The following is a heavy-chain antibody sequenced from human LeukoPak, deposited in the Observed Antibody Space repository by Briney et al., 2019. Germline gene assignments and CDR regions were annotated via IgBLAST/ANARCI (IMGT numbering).Heavy chain of an antibody. CDR3: ARGGYSYGYLY. CDR2: INHSGST. CDR1: GRSLSDYY. D-gene: IGHD5-18*01. V-gene: IGHV4-34*01. J-gene: IGHJ4*02. Sequence: SETLSLTCAVYGRSLSDYYWSWIRQPPGKGLEWIGEINHSGSTNYNPSLKSRVTISVDTSKNQFSLKLTSVTAADTAVYYCARGGYSYGYLYWGQGTLVTVSS.